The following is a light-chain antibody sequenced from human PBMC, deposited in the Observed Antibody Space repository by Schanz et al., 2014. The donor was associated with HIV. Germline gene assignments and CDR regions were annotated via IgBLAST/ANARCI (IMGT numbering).Light chain of an antibody. CDR3: ASFRGSASYV. V-gene: IGLV1-40*01. Sequence: QSVLTQPPSVSGAPGQRITISCTGSRSNIGAGYDVHWYQQLPGTAPKLLIYGNTNRPSGVPDRFSGSKSGTSASLAITGLQAEDEADYYCASFRGSASYVFGTGTKLTVL. J-gene: IGLJ1*01. CDR2: GNT. CDR1: RSNIGAGYD.